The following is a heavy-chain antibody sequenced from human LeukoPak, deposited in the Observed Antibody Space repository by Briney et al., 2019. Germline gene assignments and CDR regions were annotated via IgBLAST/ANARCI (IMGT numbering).Heavy chain of an antibody. CDR2: ISSGTSTT. D-gene: IGHD3-10*01. J-gene: IGHJ4*02. CDR3: ARGRGLTLSYHYFDY. CDR1: GFTFSPLG. Sequence: PGGSLRLPCAASGFTFSPLGMNWVRQAPGRGLEWVSYISSGTSTTYYADSVKGRFTISRDNAKNSLYLQLNSLRDEDTAVYYCARGRGLTLSYHYFDYWGQGTLVTVSS. V-gene: IGHV3-48*02.